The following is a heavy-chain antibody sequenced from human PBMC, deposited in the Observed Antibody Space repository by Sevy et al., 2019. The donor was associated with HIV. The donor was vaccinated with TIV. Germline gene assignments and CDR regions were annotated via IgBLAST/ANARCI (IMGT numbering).Heavy chain of an antibody. CDR2: INTNTGNP. V-gene: IGHV7-4-1*02. J-gene: IGHJ3*02. CDR3: ARETSGYDLRNVFDI. D-gene: IGHD5-12*01. CDR1: GYTFTSYA. Sequence: ASVKVSCKASGYTFTSYAMNWVRQAPGQGLEWMGWINTNTGNPTYAQGFTGRFVFSLDTSVSTAYLQISSLKAEDTAVYYCARETSGYDLRNVFDIWGQGTMVTVSS.